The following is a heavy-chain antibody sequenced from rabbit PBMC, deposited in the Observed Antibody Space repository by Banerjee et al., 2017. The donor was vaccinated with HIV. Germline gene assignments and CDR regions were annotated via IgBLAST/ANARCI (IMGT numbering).Heavy chain of an antibody. Sequence: QEQLEESGGGLVKPGGTLTLTCTASGFDFSVSYCMCWVRQAPGKGLEWIACIYTGSGSTYYASWAKGRFTISKTSSTTVTLQMTSLTAADTATYFCARGGVGTTYPYGGMDLWGPGTLVTVS. J-gene: IGHJ6*01. CDR1: GFDFSVSYC. CDR3: ARGGVGTTYPYGGMDL. CDR2: IYTGSGST. V-gene: IGHV1S45*01. D-gene: IGHD8-1*01.